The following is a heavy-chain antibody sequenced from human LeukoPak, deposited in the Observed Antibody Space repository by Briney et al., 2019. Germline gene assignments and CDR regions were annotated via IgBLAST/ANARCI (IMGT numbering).Heavy chain of an antibody. J-gene: IGHJ6*02. CDR2: NNTNSGAT. CDR3: ARAMRMTTVTTNYYYGMDV. V-gene: IGHV1-2*02. Sequence: GASVKVSCKASGYTFIDYYIHWVRQAAGQGLEWIGRNNTNSGATDYARKFQDRVTMTRDTSTNTAYMELSGLRSDDTAVYYCARAMRMTTVTTNYYYGMDVWGQGTTVTVSS. D-gene: IGHD4-17*01. CDR1: GYTFIDYY.